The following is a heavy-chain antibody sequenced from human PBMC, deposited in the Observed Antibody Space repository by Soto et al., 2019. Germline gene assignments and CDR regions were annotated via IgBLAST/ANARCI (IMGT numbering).Heavy chain of an antibody. CDR3: AKGDITGTMIINYYMDV. D-gene: IGHD1-7*01. CDR1: GFTFSSYA. Sequence: GGSLRLSCAASGFTFSSYAMSWVRQAPGKGLEWVSAISGSGGSTYYADSVKGRFTISRDNSKNTLYLQMNSLRAEDTAVYYCAKGDITGTMIINYYMDVWGKGTTVTVSS. V-gene: IGHV3-23*01. CDR2: ISGSGGST. J-gene: IGHJ6*03.